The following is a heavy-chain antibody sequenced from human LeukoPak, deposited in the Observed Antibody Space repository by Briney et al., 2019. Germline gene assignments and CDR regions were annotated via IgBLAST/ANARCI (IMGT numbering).Heavy chain of an antibody. CDR1: GFTFRTYD. V-gene: IGHV3-23*01. J-gene: IGHJ4*02. CDR3: ANLGSYSLFDY. D-gene: IGHD1-26*01. CDR2: ISGSGYGT. Sequence: QAGGSLRLSCAASGFTFRTYDMSWVRQAPGKGLEWVSGISGSGYGTYYADSVKGRFTISRDNSRNTLYLQMNSLRAEDTAVYYCANLGSYSLFDYWGQGTLVTVSS.